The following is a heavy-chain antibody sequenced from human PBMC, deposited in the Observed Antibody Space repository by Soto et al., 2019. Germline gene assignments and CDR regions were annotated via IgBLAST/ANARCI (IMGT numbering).Heavy chain of an antibody. J-gene: IGHJ6*02. CDR1: GFTFSSYG. D-gene: IGHD3-3*01. V-gene: IGHV3-30*02. Sequence: GGSLRLSCAASGFTFSSYGMHWVRQAPGKGLEWVAVIWYDGSNKYYADSVKGRFTISRDNSKNTLYLQMNSLRVEDTAVYYCTKRRNVLRFLEWSSGMEVWGQGTTVTVSS. CDR2: IWYDGSNK. CDR3: TKRRNVLRFLEWSSGMEV.